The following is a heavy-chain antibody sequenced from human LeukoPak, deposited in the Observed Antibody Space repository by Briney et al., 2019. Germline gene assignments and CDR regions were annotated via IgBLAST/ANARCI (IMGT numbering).Heavy chain of an antibody. CDR2: ISSSGSTI. J-gene: IGHJ4*02. CDR3: ARGGPDGSDYSSLFDY. Sequence: GGSLRLSCAASGFTFNSYSMNWVRQAPGKGLEWVSYISSSGSTIYYADSVKGRFTISRDNAKNSLYLQMNSLRDADTAVYYCARGGPDGSDYSSLFDYWGRGILVTVSS. D-gene: IGHD3-22*01. V-gene: IGHV3-48*02. CDR1: GFTFNSYS.